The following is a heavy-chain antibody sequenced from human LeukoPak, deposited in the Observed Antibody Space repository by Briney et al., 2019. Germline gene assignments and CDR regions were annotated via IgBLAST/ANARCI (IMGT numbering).Heavy chain of an antibody. CDR1: GFTFSSYG. V-gene: IGHV3-30*18. Sequence: GGSLRLSCAASGFTFSSYGMHWVRQAPGKGLEWVAVISYDGSNKYYADSVKGRFTISRDNSKNTLYLQMNSLRAEDTAVYYCAKLPSDSCSWQRLHDAFDIWGQGTMVTVSS. J-gene: IGHJ3*02. CDR2: ISYDGSNK. CDR3: AKLPSDSCSWQRLHDAFDI. D-gene: IGHD6-13*01.